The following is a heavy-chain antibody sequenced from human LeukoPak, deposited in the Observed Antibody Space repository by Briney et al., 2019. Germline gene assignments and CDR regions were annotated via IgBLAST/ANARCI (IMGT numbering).Heavy chain of an antibody. J-gene: IGHJ4*02. D-gene: IGHD5-18*01. CDR3: AARGYSYSAHDY. Sequence: PGGSLRLSCAASGFTFSSYEMNWVRQAPGKGLEWVSYISSSGSTIYYADSVKGRFTISRDNAKNSLYLQMNSLRAEDTAIYYCAARGYSYSAHDYWGQGTLVTVSS. CDR2: ISSSGSTI. V-gene: IGHV3-48*03. CDR1: GFTFSSYE.